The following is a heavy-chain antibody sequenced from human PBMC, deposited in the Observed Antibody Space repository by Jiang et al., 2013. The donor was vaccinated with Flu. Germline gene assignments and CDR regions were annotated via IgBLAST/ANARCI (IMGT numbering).Heavy chain of an antibody. J-gene: IGHJ6*02. D-gene: IGHD2-2*01. CDR2: IYSGGST. V-gene: IGHV3-66*02. Sequence: LSCAASGFTVSSNYMSWVRQAPGKGLEWVSVIYSGGSTYYADSVKGRFTISRDNSKNTLYLQMNSLRAEDTAVYYCARDSIVVVPAAIDYYGMDVWGQGTTVTVSS. CDR3: ARDSIVVVPAAIDYYGMDV. CDR1: GFTVSSNY.